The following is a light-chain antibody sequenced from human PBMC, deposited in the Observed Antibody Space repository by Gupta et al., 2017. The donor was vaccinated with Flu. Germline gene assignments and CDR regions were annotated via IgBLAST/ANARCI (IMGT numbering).Light chain of an antibody. Sequence: DIQITQTPSILSASVGDKVTITCRASQSINTWLAWYQQKSGKAPTVLIYKASTLKSGVPSRFSGSGSGTEFTLTISGRQPDDFATYYCQHDHSSPLTFGQGTKVEIK. CDR3: QHDHSSPLT. J-gene: IGKJ2*01. V-gene: IGKV1-5*03. CDR1: QSINTW. CDR2: KAS.